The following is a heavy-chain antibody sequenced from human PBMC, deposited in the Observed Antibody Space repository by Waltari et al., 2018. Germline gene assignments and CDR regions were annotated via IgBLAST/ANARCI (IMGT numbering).Heavy chain of an antibody. J-gene: IGHJ4*02. D-gene: IGHD3-3*01. V-gene: IGHV3-30*02. Sequence: QVQLVESGGGVVQPGGSLRLSCAASGFTFSSYGMHWVRQAPGKGLEWVAFIRYDGSNKYYADSVKGRFTISRDNSKNTLYLQMNSLRAEDTAVYYCAKNYDFWSGYYWGLGTLVTVSS. CDR3: AKNYDFWSGYY. CDR1: GFTFSSYG. CDR2: IRYDGSNK.